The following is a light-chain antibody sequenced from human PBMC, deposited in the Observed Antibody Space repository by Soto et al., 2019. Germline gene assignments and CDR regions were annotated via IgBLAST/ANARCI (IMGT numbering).Light chain of an antibody. Sequence: EIVMTQSPATLSVSPGEGATLSCRASQGIGDTLAWYQQKPGQTPRLLIYDTSIRATGVPARFSGSGSGTDFTLTVSRLEPEDFAVYFCQQYGSSPLTFGGGTKVDIK. CDR3: QQYGSSPLT. CDR2: DTS. CDR1: QGIGDT. V-gene: IGKV3-20*01. J-gene: IGKJ4*01.